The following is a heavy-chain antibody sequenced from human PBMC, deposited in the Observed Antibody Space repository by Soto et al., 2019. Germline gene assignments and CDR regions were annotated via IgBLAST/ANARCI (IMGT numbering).Heavy chain of an antibody. Sequence: EVQLVESGGGLVQPGGSLRLSCAASGFTFSDHYMDWVRQAPGKGLEWVGRTRNKANSYTTEYAASVKGRFTISRDDSKNSLYLQMNSLKTEDTAVYYCARELYLGTAAAGLDYYYYGMDVWGQGTTVTVSS. V-gene: IGHV3-72*01. D-gene: IGHD6-13*01. CDR1: GFTFSDHY. CDR2: TRNKANSYTT. CDR3: ARELYLGTAAAGLDYYYYGMDV. J-gene: IGHJ6*02.